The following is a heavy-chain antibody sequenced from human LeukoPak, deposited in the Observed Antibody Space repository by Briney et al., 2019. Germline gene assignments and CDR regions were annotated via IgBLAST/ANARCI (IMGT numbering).Heavy chain of an antibody. J-gene: IGHJ4*02. CDR3: ATDPIVRLQYNY. CDR1: GYTLTELS. D-gene: IGHD4-11*01. Sequence: ASVKVSCMVSGYTLTELSMHWVRQAPGKGLEWMGGFDPEDGETIYAQKFQGRVTMTEDTSTDTAYMELSSLRSEDTAVYYCATDPIVRLQYNYWGQGTLVTVSS. V-gene: IGHV1-24*01. CDR2: FDPEDGET.